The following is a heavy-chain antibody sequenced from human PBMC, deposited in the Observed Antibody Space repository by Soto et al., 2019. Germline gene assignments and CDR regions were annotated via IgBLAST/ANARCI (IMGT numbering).Heavy chain of an antibody. CDR1: GGTFSSYA. Sequence: GASVKVSCKASGGTFSSYAISWVRQAPGQGLEWMGGIIPIFGTANYAQKFQGRVTITADESTSTAYMELSSLRSEDTAVYYCARHNSQWPNWFYPWAQGTPVTVSS. J-gene: IGHJ5*02. CDR3: ARHNSQWPNWFYP. D-gene: IGHD1-1*01. V-gene: IGHV1-69*13. CDR2: IIPIFGTA.